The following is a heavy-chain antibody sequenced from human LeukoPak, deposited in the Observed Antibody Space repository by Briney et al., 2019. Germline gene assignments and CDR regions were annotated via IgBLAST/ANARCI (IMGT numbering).Heavy chain of an antibody. D-gene: IGHD2-15*01. CDR3: AKDFSGPTLDY. Sequence: GGSLRLSCAASGFTFSSYGMSWVRQAPGKGLEWVSAISGSGGSTYYADSVKGRFTISRDNSKNTLCLQMNSLRAEDTAVYYCAKDFSGPTLDYWGQGTLVTVSS. V-gene: IGHV3-23*01. CDR1: GFTFSSYG. J-gene: IGHJ4*02. CDR2: ISGSGGST.